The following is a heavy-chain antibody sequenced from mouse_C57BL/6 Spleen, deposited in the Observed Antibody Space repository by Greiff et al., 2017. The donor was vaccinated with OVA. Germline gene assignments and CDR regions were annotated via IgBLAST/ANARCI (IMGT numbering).Heavy chain of an antibody. CDR2: IRNKANGYTT. D-gene: IGHD1-1*01. CDR3: ARSPNYYGSSYWYFDV. Sequence: DVMLVESGGGLVQPGGSLSLSCAASGFTFTDYYMSWVRQPPGKALEWLGFIRNKANGYTTEYSASVKGRFTISRDNSQSILYLQMNALRAEDSATYYCARSPNYYGSSYWYFDVWGTGTTVTVSS. CDR1: GFTFTDYY. J-gene: IGHJ1*03. V-gene: IGHV7-3*01.